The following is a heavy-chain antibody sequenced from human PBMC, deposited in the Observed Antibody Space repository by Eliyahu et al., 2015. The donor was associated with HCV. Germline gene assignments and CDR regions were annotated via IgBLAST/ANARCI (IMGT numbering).Heavy chain of an antibody. Sequence: QVQLQESGPGLVKPSETLSLTCTVSGDSISSYYWSWIRQPPGKGLEWIGYIYHSGTTNYNPSLKSRVTISVDTSKNQFSLKLNSVTAADTAVYYCARGGNFYGSGSYYFWFDPWGQGTLVTVSS. CDR2: IYHSGTT. D-gene: IGHD3-10*01. CDR1: GDSISSYY. V-gene: IGHV4-59*01. CDR3: ARGGNFYGSGSYYFWFDP. J-gene: IGHJ5*02.